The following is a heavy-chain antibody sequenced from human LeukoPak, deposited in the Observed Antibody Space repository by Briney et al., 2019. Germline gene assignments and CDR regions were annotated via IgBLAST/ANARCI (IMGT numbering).Heavy chain of an antibody. J-gene: IGHJ5*02. Sequence: SETLSLTCTVSGGSISSSSYYWGWIRQPPGKGLERIGSIYYSGSTYYNPSLKSRVTISVDTSKNQFSLKLSSVTAADTAVYYGVTLGYCSSTSCYANWFDPWGQGTLVTVSS. V-gene: IGHV4-39*01. CDR3: VTLGYCSSTSCYANWFDP. CDR2: IYYSGST. CDR1: GGSISSSSYY. D-gene: IGHD2-2*01.